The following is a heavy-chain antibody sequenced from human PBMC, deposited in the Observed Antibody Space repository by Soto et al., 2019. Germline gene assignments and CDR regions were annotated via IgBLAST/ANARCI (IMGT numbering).Heavy chain of an antibody. Sequence: PSETLSLTCTVSGGSISSGDYYWSWIRQPPGKGLEWIGYTYYSGSTYYNPSLKSRVTISVDTSKNQFSLKLSSVTAADTAVYYCARVRCSGGSCYDYYGMDVWGQGTTVTVSS. CDR1: GGSISSGDYY. CDR3: ARVRCSGGSCYDYYGMDV. J-gene: IGHJ6*02. CDR2: TYYSGST. D-gene: IGHD2-15*01. V-gene: IGHV4-30-4*01.